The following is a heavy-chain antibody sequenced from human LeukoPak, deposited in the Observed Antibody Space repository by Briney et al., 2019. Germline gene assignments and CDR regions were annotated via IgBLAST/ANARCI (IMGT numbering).Heavy chain of an antibody. J-gene: IGHJ4*02. CDR3: ARGGDDSSGYYSPFDY. Sequence: ASVKVSCKASGYTFNGYYIHWVRQAPGQGLEWMGWINPNSGGTNYAQKFQGRVTMTRDTSISTAYMELSRLRSDDTAVYYCARGGDDSSGYYSPFDYWGQGTLVTVSS. D-gene: IGHD3-22*01. CDR1: GYTFNGYY. V-gene: IGHV1-2*02. CDR2: INPNSGGT.